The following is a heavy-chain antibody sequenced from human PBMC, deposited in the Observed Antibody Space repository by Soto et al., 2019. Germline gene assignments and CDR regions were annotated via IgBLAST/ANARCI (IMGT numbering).Heavy chain of an antibody. D-gene: IGHD6-13*01. CDR2: IGTAGDT. V-gene: IGHV3-13*01. Sequence: GSLRLSCEASGFTFSGFDMHWVRQPTGKGLEWVSSIGTAGDTYYAVSVKGRFTISRDNAKNSLSLQMNSLRAGDMAVYFCAKSQEIGTHFFDSWGQGTQVTVSS. J-gene: IGHJ4*02. CDR3: AKSQEIGTHFFDS. CDR1: GFTFSGFD.